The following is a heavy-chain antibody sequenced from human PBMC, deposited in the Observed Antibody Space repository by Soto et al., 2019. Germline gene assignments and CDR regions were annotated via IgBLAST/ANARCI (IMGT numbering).Heavy chain of an antibody. V-gene: IGHV4-34*01. CDR1: GGSFSGYY. D-gene: IGHD5-18*01. J-gene: IGHJ5*02. CDR3: ARGAIPLWLPGFDP. Sequence: SETLSLTCAVYGGSFSGYYWSWIRQPPGKGLEWIGEINHSGSTNYNPSLKRRVTISVDTSTKQCSLKLSSVTAADTAVYYCARGAIPLWLPGFDPWGQGPLVTVS. CDR2: INHSGST.